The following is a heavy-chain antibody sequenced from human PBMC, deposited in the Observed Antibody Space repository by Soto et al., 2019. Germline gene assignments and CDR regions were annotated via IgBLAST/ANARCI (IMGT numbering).Heavy chain of an antibody. CDR2: IYYSGIT. CDR3: VRQGRNPTYYDFS. D-gene: IGHD3-3*01. J-gene: IGHJ5*02. CDR1: GGSISSFY. Sequence: SETLSLTCTVSGGSISSFYWSWIRQPPGKGLEWIAYIYYSGITNYNPSLKSRVTISVDTSKNQFSLKLSSVTAADTAVYYCVRQGRNPTYYDFSWGQGTLVTVSS. V-gene: IGHV4-59*01.